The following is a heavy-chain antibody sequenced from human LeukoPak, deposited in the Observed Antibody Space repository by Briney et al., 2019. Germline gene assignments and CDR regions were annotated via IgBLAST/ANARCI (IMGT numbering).Heavy chain of an antibody. CDR1: AASISSSSYY. J-gene: IGHJ6*03. CDR3: AREVGSGSYFPYYMDF. D-gene: IGHD3-10*01. Sequence: PSPTLSLTCTVSAASISSSSYYSGWIRQPPGKGLEWSVSIYFSGSTYYNPSLKSRASMSVDTSNNQFSLNLSSVTAADTAVYYGAREVGSGSYFPYYMDFWGKGTTVTVSS. CDR2: IYFSGST. V-gene: IGHV4-39*02.